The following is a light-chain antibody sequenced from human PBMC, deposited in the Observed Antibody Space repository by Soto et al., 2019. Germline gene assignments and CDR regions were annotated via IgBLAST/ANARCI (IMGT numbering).Light chain of an antibody. CDR3: SSYTSRSIVV. CDR2: EVR. V-gene: IGLV2-14*03. J-gene: IGLJ2*01. CDR1: MRDVGAYNL. Sequence: QSALTQPASVSGSAGQSITISCSGTMRDVGAYNLVSWYQQHPGTAPKLIIYEVRNRPSGISSRFSGSRSGNTASLTISGLQAEDEGDYYCSSYTSRSIVVFGGGTKLTVL.